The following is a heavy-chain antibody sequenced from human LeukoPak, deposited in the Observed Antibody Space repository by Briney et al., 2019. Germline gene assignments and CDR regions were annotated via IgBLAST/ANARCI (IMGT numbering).Heavy chain of an antibody. V-gene: IGHV1-2*02. D-gene: IGHD2-15*01. CDR3: ARPSLPCCSGGSKNWFDP. CDR2: INPNSGGT. CDR1: GYTFTGYY. Sequence: ASVKVSCKASGYTFTGYYMHWVRQAPGQGHEWMGWINPNSGGTNYAQKFQGRVTMTRDTSISTAYMELSRLRSDDTAVYYCARPSLPCCSGGSKNWFDPWGQGTLVTVSS. J-gene: IGHJ5*02.